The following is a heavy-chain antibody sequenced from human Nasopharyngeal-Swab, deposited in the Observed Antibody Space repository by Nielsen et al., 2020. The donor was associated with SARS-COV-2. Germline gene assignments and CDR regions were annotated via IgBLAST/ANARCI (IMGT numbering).Heavy chain of an antibody. Sequence: GESLKISCAASGFTFSSYAMSWVRQAPGKGLEWVSSISSSSSYIYYADSVKGRFTISRDNAKNSLYLQMNSLRAEDTAVYYCARDEIVGYDYVWGTYWGQGTLVTVSS. CDR1: GFTFSSYA. D-gene: IGHD3-16*01. CDR2: ISSSSSYI. J-gene: IGHJ4*02. V-gene: IGHV3-21*01. CDR3: ARDEIVGYDYVWGTY.